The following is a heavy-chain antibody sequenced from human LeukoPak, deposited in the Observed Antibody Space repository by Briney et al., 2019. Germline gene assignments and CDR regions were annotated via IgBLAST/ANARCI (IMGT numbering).Heavy chain of an antibody. CDR2: ITGSSRST. CDR1: GFTFSGYA. Sequence: GGSLRLSCAASGFTFSGYAMSWVRQAPGKGLEWVSTITGSSRSTYYADSVRGRFTISRDNSKNMLYLQMNSLRAEDTAVYYCAKDWGYGSGTYYPHWGQGTLVTVSS. D-gene: IGHD3-10*01. CDR3: AKDWGYGSGTYYPH. J-gene: IGHJ4*02. V-gene: IGHV3-23*01.